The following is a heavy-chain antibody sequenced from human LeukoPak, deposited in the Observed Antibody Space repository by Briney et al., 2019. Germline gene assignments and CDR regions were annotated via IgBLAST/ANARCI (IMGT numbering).Heavy chain of an antibody. CDR1: GGSISSGSYY. CDR3: ARAANYYGSSTSKGGFDY. Sequence: SQTLSLTCTVSGGSISSGSYYWSWIRQPAGKGLEWIGRIYTSGSTNYNPSLKSRVTISVDTSKNQFSLKLSSVTAADTAVYYCARAANYYGSSTSKGGFDYWGQGTLVTVSS. V-gene: IGHV4-61*02. D-gene: IGHD3-22*01. CDR2: IYTSGST. J-gene: IGHJ4*02.